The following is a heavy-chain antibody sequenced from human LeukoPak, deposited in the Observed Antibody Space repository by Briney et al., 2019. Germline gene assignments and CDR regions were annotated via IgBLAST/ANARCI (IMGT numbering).Heavy chain of an antibody. V-gene: IGHV4-59*01. D-gene: IGHD6-19*01. CDR3: ARGFSSGHYYYYYMDV. Sequence: PSETLSLTCTVSGGSISRYYWSWIRQPPGKGLEWIGYIYYSGSTNYNPSLKSRVTISVDTSKNQFSLKLSSVTAADTAVYYCARGFSSGHYYYYYMDVWGKGTTVTVSS. CDR2: IYYSGST. J-gene: IGHJ6*03. CDR1: GGSISRYY.